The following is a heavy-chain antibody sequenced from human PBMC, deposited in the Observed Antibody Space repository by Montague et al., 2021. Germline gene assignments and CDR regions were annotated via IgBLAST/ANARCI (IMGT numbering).Heavy chain of an antibody. V-gene: IGHV4-59*08. Sequence: SETLSLTCTVSSGSIFHAHWSWVRQPPGKGLEWLWPMFYGVATSNNPPLKSRVTMSIDTSTNQFSLKLSFVTAADTAVYYCAKQDYFVSGTSYKGFDPWGQGILVTVSS. J-gene: IGHJ5*02. D-gene: IGHD3-10*01. CDR2: MFYGVAT. CDR1: SGSIFHAH. CDR3: AKQDYFVSGTSYKGFDP.